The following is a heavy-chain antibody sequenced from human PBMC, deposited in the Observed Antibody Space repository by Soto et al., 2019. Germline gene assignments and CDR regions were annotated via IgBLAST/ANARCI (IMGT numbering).Heavy chain of an antibody. J-gene: IGHJ4*02. V-gene: IGHV3-48*02. CDR1: GFNFRIYS. D-gene: IGHD6-19*01. CDR3: ARSVEGHFDN. Sequence: EVQLVESGGGLVQPGGSLRLSYAASGFNFRIYSMNWIRQAPGKGLEWVSYMTSDMKTIKYADSVKGRFTISRDNDKYSVYLQMTSLRDEDTAVYYCARSVEGHFDNWGQGTLVTVSS. CDR2: MTSDMKTI.